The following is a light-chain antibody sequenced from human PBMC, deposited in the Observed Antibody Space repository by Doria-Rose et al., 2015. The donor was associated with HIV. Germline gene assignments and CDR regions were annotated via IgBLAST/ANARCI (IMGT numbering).Light chain of an antibody. CDR1: QSFSSTY. V-gene: IGKV3-20*01. CDR3: HQYGTSWT. CDR2: DGS. J-gene: IGKJ1*01. Sequence: EIVMTQSPGTLSLSPGVRATLSCRASQSFSSTYLAWYQQKPGQAPSLLIYDGSTRATVIPDRCSASGSGTDFTLTISRLEPEDFALYYCHQYGTSWTFGQGTKVEI.